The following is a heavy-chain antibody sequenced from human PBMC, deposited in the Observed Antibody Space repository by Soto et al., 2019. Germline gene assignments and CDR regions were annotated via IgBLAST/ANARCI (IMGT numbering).Heavy chain of an antibody. V-gene: IGHV1-2*04. CDR2: INPNSGGT. CDR3: ARESIAARRYYYYYGMDV. J-gene: IGHJ6*02. Sequence: GASVKVSCKASGYTFTGYYMHWVQQAPGQGLEWMGWINPNSGGTNYAQKFQGWVTMTRDTSISTAYMELSRLRSDDTAVYYCARESIAARRYYYYYGMDVWGQGXTVTVYS. CDR1: GYTFTGYY. D-gene: IGHD6-6*01.